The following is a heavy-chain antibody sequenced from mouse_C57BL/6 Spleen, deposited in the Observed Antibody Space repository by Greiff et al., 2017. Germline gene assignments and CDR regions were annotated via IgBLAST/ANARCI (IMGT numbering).Heavy chain of an antibody. CDR3: AIILTYFDV. Sequence: EVKLQESGGGLVKPGGSLKLSCAASGFTFSDYGMHWVRQAPEKGLEWVAYISSGSSTIYYADTVKGRFTISRDNAKNTLFLQMTSLRSEDTAMYYCAIILTYFDVWGTGTTVTVAS. CDR1: GFTFSDYG. V-gene: IGHV5-17*01. CDR2: ISSGSSTI. J-gene: IGHJ1*03.